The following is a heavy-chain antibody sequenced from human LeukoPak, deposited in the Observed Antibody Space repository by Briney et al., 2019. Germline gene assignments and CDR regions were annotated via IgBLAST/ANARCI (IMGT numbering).Heavy chain of an antibody. V-gene: IGHV3-66*01. J-gene: IGHJ4*02. CDR1: GFTVSSNY. CDR2: IYSGGST. CDR3: AKEPDIAAAGINPYYFDY. Sequence: PGGSLRLAYPASGFTVSSNYMSWVRQAPGNGLEWVSVIYSGGSTYYAASVKGRFTLSRDNSKNTLYLQMNRQSAEDTAVYYWAKEPDIAAAGINPYYFDYWGQGTLVTVSS. D-gene: IGHD6-13*01.